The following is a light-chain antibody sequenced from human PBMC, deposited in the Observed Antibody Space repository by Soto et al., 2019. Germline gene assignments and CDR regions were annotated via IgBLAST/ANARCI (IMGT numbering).Light chain of an antibody. V-gene: IGLV2-14*01. CDR3: SSYTSGSTLVV. Sequence: QSVLTQPASVSGSPGQSITISCTGTSREVGGYNYVSWYQQHPGKAPKLMIYEVSNQPSGVSDRFSGSKSCSTASLTISGLKAEDEADYYCSSYTSGSTLVVFGGGTKLTVL. CDR2: EVS. J-gene: IGLJ2*01. CDR1: SREVGGYNY.